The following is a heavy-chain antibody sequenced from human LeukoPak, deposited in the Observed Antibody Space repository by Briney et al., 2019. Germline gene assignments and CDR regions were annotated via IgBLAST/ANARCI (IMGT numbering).Heavy chain of an antibody. D-gene: IGHD3-3*01. V-gene: IGHV1-18*01. CDR2: ISAYNGNT. Sequence: ASVKVSCKAPGYTFTSYGISWVRQSPGQGLEWMGWISAYNGNTNYAQKLQGRVTMTTDTSTSTAYMELRSLRSDDTAVYYCARNYDFWSGINYMDVWGKGTTVTVSS. CDR3: ARNYDFWSGINYMDV. CDR1: GYTFTSYG. J-gene: IGHJ6*03.